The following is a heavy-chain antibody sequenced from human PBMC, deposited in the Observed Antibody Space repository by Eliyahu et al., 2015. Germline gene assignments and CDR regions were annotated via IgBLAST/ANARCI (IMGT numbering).Heavy chain of an antibody. V-gene: IGHV1-2*02. CDR2: INPNSGGT. D-gene: IGHD4-17*01. CDR1: GYTFTGYY. J-gene: IGHJ6*02. CDR3: ARDGLLNYGRATIYGMDV. Sequence: QVQLVQSGAEVKKPGASVKVSCKASGYTFTGYYMHWVRQAPGQGLEWMGWINPNSGGTNYAQKFQGRVTMTRDTSISTAYMELSRLRSDDTAVYYCARDGLLNYGRATIYGMDVWGQGTTVTVSS.